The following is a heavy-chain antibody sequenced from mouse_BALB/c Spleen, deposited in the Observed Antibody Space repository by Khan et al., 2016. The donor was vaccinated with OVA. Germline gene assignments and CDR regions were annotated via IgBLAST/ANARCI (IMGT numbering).Heavy chain of an antibody. D-gene: IGHD1-1*01. CDR3: ARSVTITTVVATDFDY. V-gene: IGHV3-2*02. J-gene: IGHJ2*01. CDR2: ISYSGRP. CDR1: GYSITSDYA. Sequence: EVQLVESGPGLVKPSQSLSLTCTVTGYSITSDYAWNWIRQFPGNKLEWMGYISYSGRPSYNPSLKSRISITRDTSKNQLFLQLNSVTTEDTATYYCARSVTITTVVATDFDYWGQGTTLTVSS.